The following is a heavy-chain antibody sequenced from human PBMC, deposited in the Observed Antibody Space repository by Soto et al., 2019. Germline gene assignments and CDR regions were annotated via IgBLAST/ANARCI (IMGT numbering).Heavy chain of an antibody. V-gene: IGHV3-15*01. CDR2: IKSKTDGGTT. CDR3: TTDRGYCSSTSCYFHDY. D-gene: IGHD2-2*01. Sequence: EVQLLESGGGLVQPGGSLRLSCAASGFTFSNAWMSWVRQAPGKGLEWVGRIKSKTDGGTTDYAAPVKGRFTISRDDSKNTLYLQMNSLKTEDTAVYYCTTDRGYCSSTSCYFHDYWGQGTLVTVSS. CDR1: GFTFSNAW. J-gene: IGHJ4*02.